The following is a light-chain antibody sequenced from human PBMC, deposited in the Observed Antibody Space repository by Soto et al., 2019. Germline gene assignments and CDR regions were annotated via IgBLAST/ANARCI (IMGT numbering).Light chain of an antibody. CDR3: QSYDSSLSGFVV. CDR2: GNS. V-gene: IGLV1-40*01. CDR1: SSNIGAGYA. J-gene: IGLJ2*01. Sequence: QPVLTQPPSVSGAPGQRVTISCTGSSSNIGAGYAVHWYQQLPGTAPKLLIYGNSNRPSGVPDRFSGSKSGTSASLAITGLQAGDEADYYCQSYDSSLSGFVVFGGGTKLTVL.